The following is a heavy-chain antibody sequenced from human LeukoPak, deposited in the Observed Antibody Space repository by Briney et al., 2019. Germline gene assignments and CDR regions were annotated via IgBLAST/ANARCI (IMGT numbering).Heavy chain of an antibody. V-gene: IGHV4-30-2*01. Sequence: SETLSLTCAVSGGSISSGGYSRSWIRQPPGKGLEYIGYIYDSEGTYYNPSLKSRVTVSVDRSKNQFSLKVYSVSAADTAVYYCASGIAYYQPSKNAFDFWGQGTMVIVSS. D-gene: IGHD2-2*01. J-gene: IGHJ3*01. CDR1: GGSISSGGYS. CDR3: ASGIAYYQPSKNAFDF. CDR2: IYDSEGT.